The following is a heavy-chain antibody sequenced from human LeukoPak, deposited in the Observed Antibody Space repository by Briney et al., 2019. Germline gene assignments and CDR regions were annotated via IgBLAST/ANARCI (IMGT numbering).Heavy chain of an antibody. D-gene: IGHD2-2*01. J-gene: IGHJ5*02. CDR2: MNPNSGNT. Sequence: GASVKVSCKASGYTFTSYDINWVRQATGQGLEWMGWMNPNSGNTGYAQKFQGRVTMTRDTSTSTVYMELSSLRSEDTAVYYCARAPPYCSSTSCWNWFDPWGQGTLVTVSS. CDR3: ARAPPYCSSTSCWNWFDP. V-gene: IGHV1-8*02. CDR1: GYTFTSYD.